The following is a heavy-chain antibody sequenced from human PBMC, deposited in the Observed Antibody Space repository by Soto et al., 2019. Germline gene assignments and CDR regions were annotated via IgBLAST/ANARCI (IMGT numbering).Heavy chain of an antibody. D-gene: IGHD1-26*01. V-gene: IGHV1-69*01. CDR1: GGTFSNYA. Sequence: QVQLVQSGAEVKKPGTSVKVSCEVSGGTFSNYAITWVRQAPGQGLEWLGGAIPVYGSTNYAQKFQGRVTITAGESATTTFMELSSLRSDDTAXXXXXXXGVANSRDAFDIWGQGTLVTVS. CDR2: AIPVYGST. CDR3: XXXGVANSRDAFDI. J-gene: IGHJ3*02.